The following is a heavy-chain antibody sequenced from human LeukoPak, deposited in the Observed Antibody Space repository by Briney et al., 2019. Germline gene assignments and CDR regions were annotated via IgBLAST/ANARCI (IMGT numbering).Heavy chain of an antibody. CDR1: GFTFSSYG. D-gene: IGHD6-13*01. Sequence: PGGSLRLSCAASGFTFSSYGMHWVRQAPGKGLEWVAVISYDGSHEYYADSVKGRFAISRDNSKNTLYLQMNSLRAEDTAVYYCARASPDLSSSWYHSVRYFDYWGQGTLVTVSS. J-gene: IGHJ4*02. CDR2: ISYDGSHE. CDR3: ARASPDLSSSWYHSVRYFDY. V-gene: IGHV3-30*03.